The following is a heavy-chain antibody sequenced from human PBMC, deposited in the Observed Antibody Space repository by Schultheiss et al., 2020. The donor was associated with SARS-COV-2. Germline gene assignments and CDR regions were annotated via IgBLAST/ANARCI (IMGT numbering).Heavy chain of an antibody. CDR1: GGSISSYY. J-gene: IGHJ4*02. D-gene: IGHD4-23*01. Sequence: SQTLSLTCTVSGGSISSYYWSWIRQPPGKGLEWIGYIYYSGSTNYNPSLKSRVTMSVDTSKNQFSLKLSSVTAADTAVYYCARDDYGGNSVGLDYWGQGTLVTVSS. CDR2: IYYSGST. CDR3: ARDDYGGNSVGLDY. V-gene: IGHV4-59*12.